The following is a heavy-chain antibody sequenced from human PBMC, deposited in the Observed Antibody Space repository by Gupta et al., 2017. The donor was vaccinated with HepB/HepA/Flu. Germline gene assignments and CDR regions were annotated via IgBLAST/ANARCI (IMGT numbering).Heavy chain of an antibody. Sequence: QVQLQQWGAGLLKPSETLSLTCAVYGGSFSGYYWSWIRQPPGKGLEWIGEINHSGSTNYNPSLKSRVTISVDTSKNQFSLKLSSVTAADTAVYYCASSYDSSGWGYYWGQGTLVTVSS. V-gene: IGHV4-34*01. D-gene: IGHD3-22*01. CDR3: ASSYDSSGWGYY. CDR1: GGSFSGYY. CDR2: INHSGST. J-gene: IGHJ4*02.